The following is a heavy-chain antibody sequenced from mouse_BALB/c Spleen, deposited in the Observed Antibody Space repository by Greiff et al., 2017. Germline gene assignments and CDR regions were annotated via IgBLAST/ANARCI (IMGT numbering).Heavy chain of an antibody. CDR2: IYPGNVNT. J-gene: IGHJ4*01. V-gene: IGHV1S56*01. CDR1: GYTFTSYY. Sequence: VQLQQSGPELVKPGASVRISCKASGYTFTSYYIHWVKQRPGQGLEWIGWIYPGNVNTKYNEKFKGKATLTADKSSSTAYMQLSSLTSEDSAVYFCARDYGNYGYAMDYWGQGTSVTVSS. CDR3: ARDYGNYGYAMDY. D-gene: IGHD2-1*01.